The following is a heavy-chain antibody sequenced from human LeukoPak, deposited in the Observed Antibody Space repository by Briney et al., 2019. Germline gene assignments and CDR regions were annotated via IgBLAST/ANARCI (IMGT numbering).Heavy chain of an antibody. CDR2: INPSGGST. Sequence: GASVKVSCKASGYTFTSYYMHWVRQAPGQGLEWMGIINPSGGSTSYAQKFQGRVTMTRDTSTSTVYMELSSLRSEDTAVYYCAREAYYYDSSGAQAFDIWGQGTMVTVSS. D-gene: IGHD3-22*01. CDR1: GYTFTSYY. V-gene: IGHV1-46*01. J-gene: IGHJ3*02. CDR3: AREAYYYDSSGAQAFDI.